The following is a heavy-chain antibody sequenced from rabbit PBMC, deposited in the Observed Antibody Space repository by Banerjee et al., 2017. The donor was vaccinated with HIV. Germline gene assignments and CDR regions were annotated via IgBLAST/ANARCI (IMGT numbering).Heavy chain of an antibody. CDR2: IAGDSSGNT. J-gene: IGHJ6*01. D-gene: IGHD8-1*01. V-gene: IGHV1S40*01. CDR3: ARDGTGGSYFAL. Sequence: QSLEESGGDLVKPGASLTLTCTASGFSFSSSDYMCWVRQAPGKGLEWISCIAGDSSGNTHYASWAKGRFTISKTSSTTVTLQMTSLTAADTVTYFCARDGTGGSYFALWGPGTLVTVS. CDR1: GFSFSSSDY.